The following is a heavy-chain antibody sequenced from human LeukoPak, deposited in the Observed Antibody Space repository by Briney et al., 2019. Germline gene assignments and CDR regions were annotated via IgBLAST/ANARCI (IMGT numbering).Heavy chain of an antibody. D-gene: IGHD2-2*01. J-gene: IGHJ5*02. CDR1: GFTFSSYA. V-gene: IGHV3-30-3*01. CDR3: ARGSPYCSSTSCYFRWFDP. Sequence: GRSLRLSCAASGFTFSSYAMHWVRQAPGKGLEWVAVISYDGSNKYYAGSVKGRFTISRDNSKNTLYLQMNSLRAEDTAVYYCARGSPYCSSTSCYFRWFDPWGQGTLVTVSS. CDR2: ISYDGSNK.